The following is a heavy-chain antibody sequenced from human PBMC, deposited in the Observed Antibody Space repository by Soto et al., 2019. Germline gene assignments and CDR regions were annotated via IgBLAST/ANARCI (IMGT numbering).Heavy chain of an antibody. CDR2: TYWDDDN. D-gene: IGHD1-20*01. Sequence: QITLKESGPTLMKPTQPLTLTCTLSGFSIRTGGVGVGWLRQSPGEALEWLAFTYWDDDNRYNPSLKTRLTLAKDTPKNLVVLLMTDRDPVDTATYYCAHRRGGYNWDDGYFDYCGQGILVTVSS. CDR3: AHRRGGYNWDDGYFDY. CDR1: GFSIRTGGVG. V-gene: IGHV2-5*02. J-gene: IGHJ4*02.